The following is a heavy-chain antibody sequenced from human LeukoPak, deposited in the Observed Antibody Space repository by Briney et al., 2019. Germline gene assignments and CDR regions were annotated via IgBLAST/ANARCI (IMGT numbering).Heavy chain of an antibody. V-gene: IGHV3-9*01. D-gene: IGHD4-17*01. Sequence: GGSLRLSCAASGFTFDDYAMHWVRQAPGKGLEWVSGISWNSGSIGYADSVKGRFTISRDNAKNSLYLQMNSLRAEDTAVYYCARDPGDYGSLDYWGQGTLVTVSS. CDR1: GFTFDDYA. J-gene: IGHJ4*02. CDR2: ISWNSGSI. CDR3: ARDPGDYGSLDY.